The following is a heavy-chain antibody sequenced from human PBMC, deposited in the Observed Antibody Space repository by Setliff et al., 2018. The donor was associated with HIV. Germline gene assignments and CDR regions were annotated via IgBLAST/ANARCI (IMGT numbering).Heavy chain of an antibody. D-gene: IGHD2-15*01. J-gene: IGHJ6*03. V-gene: IGHV3-23*01. CDR1: GFTFSTYP. CDR2: ISGSGGST. Sequence: GGSLRLSCAASGFTFSTYPMSWVRQAPGKGLEWVSGISGSGGSTYYADSVKGRFTISRDKSKNTLYLQLNSLRAEDTAVYYCAKHECSGGCYYYMDVWGKGIMVTVSS. CDR3: AKHECSGGCYYYMDV.